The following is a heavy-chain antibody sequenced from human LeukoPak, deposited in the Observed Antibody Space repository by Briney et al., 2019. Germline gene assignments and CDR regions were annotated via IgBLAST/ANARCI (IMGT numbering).Heavy chain of an antibody. V-gene: IGHV1-2*02. J-gene: IGHJ3*02. D-gene: IGHD3-22*01. Sequence: ASVKVSCKASGYTFTGYYMHWVRQAPGQGLEWMGWINPNSGGTNYAQKFQGRVTMTRDTSISTAYMELSRLRSDDTAVYYCATSSGYSPAFDIWGQGTMVTVSS. CDR2: INPNSGGT. CDR1: GYTFTGYY. CDR3: ATSSGYSPAFDI.